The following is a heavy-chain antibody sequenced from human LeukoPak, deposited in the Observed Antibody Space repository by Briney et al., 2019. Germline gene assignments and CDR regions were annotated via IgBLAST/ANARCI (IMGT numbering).Heavy chain of an antibody. CDR1: GYTFTSYY. Sequence: ASVKVSCKASGYTFTSYYMHWVRQAPGQGLEWMGIINPSGGSTSYAQKFQGRVTMTRDTSTSTVYMELSSLRSEDTAVYYCARDGRVRGVTQGQYYYGMDVWGQGTTVTVSS. D-gene: IGHD3-10*01. J-gene: IGHJ6*02. CDR3: ARDGRVRGVTQGQYYYGMDV. CDR2: INPSGGST. V-gene: IGHV1-46*01.